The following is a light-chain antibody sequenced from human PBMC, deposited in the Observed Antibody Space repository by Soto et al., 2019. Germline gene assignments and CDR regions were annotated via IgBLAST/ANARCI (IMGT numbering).Light chain of an antibody. V-gene: IGKV1-27*01. CDR1: QGITNY. CDR2: AAS. CDR3: QKYNGGPRT. Sequence: DIQMTQSPSSLSASVGDRVTITCRASQGITNYLAWYQQKPGKVPKLLIYAASTLHSGVPSRFSGSGSGTDFTLTIAGLQPEDVATYYCQKYNGGPRTSGQGTKVEIK. J-gene: IGKJ1*01.